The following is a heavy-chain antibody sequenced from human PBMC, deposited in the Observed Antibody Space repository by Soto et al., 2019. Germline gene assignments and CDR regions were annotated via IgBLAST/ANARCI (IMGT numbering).Heavy chain of an antibody. J-gene: IGHJ3*02. CDR1: GYTFTGYY. CDR2: INPNSGGT. D-gene: IGHD2-15*01. CDR3: AGERGDCSGGSCYSKGSRGAFDI. Sequence: GASVKVSCKASGYTFTGYYMHWVRQAPGQGLEWMGWINPNSGGTNYAQKFQGRVTMTRDTSISTAYMELSRLRSDDTAVYYCAGERGDCSGGSCYSKGSRGAFDIWGQGTMVTVSS. V-gene: IGHV1-2*02.